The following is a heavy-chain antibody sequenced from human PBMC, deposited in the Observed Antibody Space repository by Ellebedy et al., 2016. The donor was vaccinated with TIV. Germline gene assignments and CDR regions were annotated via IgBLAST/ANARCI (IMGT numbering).Heavy chain of an antibody. CDR2: IYHSGST. V-gene: IGHV4-4*02. D-gene: IGHD3-16*02. Sequence: SETLSLTCAVSGASISSSNWWSWVRQPPGKGLEWIGVIYHSGSTNYNPSLKSRVTISVDTSKNQFSLKLSSVTAADTAVYYCARHLLHPNLRLGELSLNWYFDLWGRGTLVTVSS. J-gene: IGHJ2*01. CDR3: ARHLLHPNLRLGELSLNWYFDL. CDR1: GASISSSNW.